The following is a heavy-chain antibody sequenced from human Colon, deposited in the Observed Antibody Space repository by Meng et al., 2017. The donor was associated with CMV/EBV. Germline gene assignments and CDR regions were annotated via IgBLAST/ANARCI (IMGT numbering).Heavy chain of an antibody. V-gene: IGHV4-59*08. Sequence: ESLKISCAASGFTVSGSYMNWVRQAPGKGLEWIGHIYKSGTTKYNPSLESRVTISADTSKNEFSLKLRSVTAADTAVYYCARQRRRINLLKGNEADFHGDMDVWGQGTTVTVSS. D-gene: IGHD3-10*01. CDR1: GFTVSGSY. CDR2: IYKSGTT. J-gene: IGHJ6*02. CDR3: ARQRRRINLLKGNEADFHGDMDV.